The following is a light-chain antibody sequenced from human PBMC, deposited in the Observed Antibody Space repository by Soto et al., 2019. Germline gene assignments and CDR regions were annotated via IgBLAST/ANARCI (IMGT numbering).Light chain of an antibody. CDR3: QHHNGGPFT. V-gene: IGKV4-1*01. CDR1: KSVLYTPSNRNY. Sequence: DIVMTPSPDSLAVSLGERATINCKSSKSVLYTPSNRNYLAWYQHKPGQPPKLLMYWASTRESGVTDRFSGSGAGTKFTLAISSIQAEDEDVDDCQHHNGGPFTFGGGPMVEIK. CDR2: WAS. J-gene: IGKJ4*02.